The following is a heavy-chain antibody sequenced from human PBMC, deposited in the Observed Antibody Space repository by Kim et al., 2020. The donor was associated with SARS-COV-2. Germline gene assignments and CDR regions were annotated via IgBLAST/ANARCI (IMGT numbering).Heavy chain of an antibody. D-gene: IGHD4-4*01. Sequence: GTANYAQKFQGRVTITPDESTSTAYMELSSLRSEDTAVYYCARGDSNFDYWGQGTLVTVSS. CDR2: GTA. J-gene: IGHJ4*02. CDR3: ARGDSNFDY. V-gene: IGHV1-69*01.